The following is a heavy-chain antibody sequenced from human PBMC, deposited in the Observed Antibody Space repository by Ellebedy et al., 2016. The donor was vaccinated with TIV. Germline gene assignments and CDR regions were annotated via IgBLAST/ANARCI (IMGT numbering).Heavy chain of an antibody. D-gene: IGHD1-7*01. Sequence: ASVKVSCKASGYTFTAYHIHWVRQAPGQGLEWMGWINPNSGGTNYAQKFQGWVTMTRDTSISTAYTELSRLRSDDTAVYYCARVPNWNYPYYFDYWGQGTLVTVSS. CDR2: INPNSGGT. CDR3: ARVPNWNYPYYFDY. CDR1: GYTFTAYH. V-gene: IGHV1-2*04. J-gene: IGHJ4*02.